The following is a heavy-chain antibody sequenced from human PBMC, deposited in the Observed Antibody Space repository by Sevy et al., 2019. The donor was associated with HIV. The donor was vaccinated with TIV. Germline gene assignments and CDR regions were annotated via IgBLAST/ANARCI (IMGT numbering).Heavy chain of an antibody. V-gene: IGHV1-2*06. CDR3: ARSGGYYNGAFDY. Sequence: ASVKVSCKTSGYTFTSYFMHWVRLAPGLGPEWMARINPNSGDTNYAQKFEDRVTMTRDTSISTAYMELSSLRADDTAVYYCARSGGYYNGAFDYWGQGTLVTVSS. CDR2: INPNSGDT. CDR1: GYTFTSYF. D-gene: IGHD3-10*01. J-gene: IGHJ4*02.